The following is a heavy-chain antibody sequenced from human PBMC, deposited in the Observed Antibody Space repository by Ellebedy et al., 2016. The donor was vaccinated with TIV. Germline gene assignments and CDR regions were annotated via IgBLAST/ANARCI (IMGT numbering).Heavy chain of an antibody. V-gene: IGHV3-9*01. J-gene: IGHJ6*03. CDR2: ISWNSGSI. CDR1: GFTFDDYA. Sequence: GGSLRLSXAASGFTFDDYAMHWVRQAPGKGLEWVSGISWNSGSIGYADSVKGRFTISRDNAKNSLYLQMNSLRAEDTALYYCAKTTPDYYYYYMDGWGKGTTVTVSS. CDR3: AKTTPDYYYYYMDG. D-gene: IGHD4-11*01.